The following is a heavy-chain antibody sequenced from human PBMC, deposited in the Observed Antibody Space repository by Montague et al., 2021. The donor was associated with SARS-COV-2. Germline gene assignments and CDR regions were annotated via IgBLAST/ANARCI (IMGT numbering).Heavy chain of an antibody. V-gene: IGHV4-34*01. CDR3: ARGLPVTTLFYYFGMDV. CDR1: GGSFSGNY. J-gene: IGHJ6*02. Sequence: SETLSLTCAVYGGSFSGNYWSWIRQPPGKGLEWIGEINHDGSTNXNPSPKSRITMSVDTSKNQFSLKLSSVTAADTAVYYCARGLPVTTLFYYFGMDVWGQGTTVTVSS. CDR2: INHDGST. D-gene: IGHD4-11*01.